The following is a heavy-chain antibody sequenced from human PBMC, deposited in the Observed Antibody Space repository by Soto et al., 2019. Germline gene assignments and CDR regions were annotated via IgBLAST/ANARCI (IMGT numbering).Heavy chain of an antibody. V-gene: IGHV3-15*07. CDR3: TTSRSSWYGLYPNYFDY. CDR1: GFTFSNAW. CDR2: IKSKTDGGTT. J-gene: IGHJ4*02. D-gene: IGHD6-13*01. Sequence: GGSLRLSCAASGFTFSNAWMNWVRQAPGKGLEWVGRIKSKTDGGTTDYAAPVKGRFTISRDDSKNTLYLQMNSLKTEDTAVYYCTTSRSSWYGLYPNYFDYWSQGTLVTVSS.